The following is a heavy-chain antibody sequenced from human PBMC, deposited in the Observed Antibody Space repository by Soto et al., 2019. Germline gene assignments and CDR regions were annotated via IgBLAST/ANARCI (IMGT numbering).Heavy chain of an antibody. CDR1: GYTFTKYA. J-gene: IGHJ4*02. D-gene: IGHD6-19*01. CDR3: AREQWLGVDY. V-gene: IGHV1-3*05. Sequence: QVQLVQSGAEEKKPGASVKISCKASGYTFTKYAMHWVRQAPGQSLEWMGWINAGNGTTKYSQKFQGRVTITRATSASTAYMELSNLRSEGTAGYYCAREQWLGVDYWGQGTLVTVSS. CDR2: INAGNGTT.